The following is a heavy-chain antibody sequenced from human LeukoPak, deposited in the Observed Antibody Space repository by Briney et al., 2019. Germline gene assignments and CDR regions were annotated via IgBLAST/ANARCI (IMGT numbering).Heavy chain of an antibody. CDR3: ARGSLEYYDFWSGSRWDWFDP. CDR2: MNPNSGNT. V-gene: IGHV1-8*01. Sequence: GASVKVSCKASGYTFTSYDINWVRQATGQGLERMGWMNPNSGNTGYAQKFQGRVTMTRNTSISTAYMELSSLRSEDTAVYYCARGSLEYYDFWSGSRWDWFDPWGQGTLVTVSS. J-gene: IGHJ5*02. D-gene: IGHD3-3*01. CDR1: GYTFTSYD.